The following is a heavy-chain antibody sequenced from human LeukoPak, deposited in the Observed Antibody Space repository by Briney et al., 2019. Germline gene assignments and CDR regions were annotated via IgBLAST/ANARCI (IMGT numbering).Heavy chain of an antibody. V-gene: IGHV3-23*01. D-gene: IGHD3-22*01. CDR2: ISGSGGST. Sequence: GSLRLSCAASGFTFSSYGMSWVRQAPGKGLEWVSAISGSGGSTYYADSVKGRFTISRDNSKNTLYLQMNSLRAEDTAVYYCAKSMIVVVINRPYFDYWGQGTLVTVSS. CDR1: GFTFSSYG. J-gene: IGHJ4*02. CDR3: AKSMIVVVINRPYFDY.